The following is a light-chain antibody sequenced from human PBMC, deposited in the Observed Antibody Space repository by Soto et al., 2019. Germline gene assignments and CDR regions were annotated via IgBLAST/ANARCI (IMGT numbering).Light chain of an antibody. Sequence: EIVMTQSPATLSVSPGERATLSCRASQSVSSNLAWYQQKPGQAPRLLIYGASSRATGIPDRFSGSGSGTDFTLTISRLEPEDFAVHYCQQYGSSPLTFGGVTKVDIK. CDR2: GAS. CDR3: QQYGSSPLT. V-gene: IGKV3-20*01. CDR1: QSVSSN. J-gene: IGKJ4*01.